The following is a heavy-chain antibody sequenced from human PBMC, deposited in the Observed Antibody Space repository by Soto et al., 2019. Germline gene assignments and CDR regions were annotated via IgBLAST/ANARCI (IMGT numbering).Heavy chain of an antibody. V-gene: IGHV4-34*01. CDR2: INHSGST. D-gene: IGHD5-18*01. CDR3: AARSYGSQYRYY. Sequence: SETLSLTCAVYGGSFSGYYWSWIRQPPGKGLEWIGEINHSGSTNYNPSLKSRVTISVDTSKNQFSLKLSSVTAADTAVYYCAARSYGSQYRYYWGQGTLVTVSS. CDR1: GGSFSGYY. J-gene: IGHJ4*02.